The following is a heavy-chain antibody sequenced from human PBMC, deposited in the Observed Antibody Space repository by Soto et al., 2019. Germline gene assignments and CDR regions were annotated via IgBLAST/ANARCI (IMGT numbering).Heavy chain of an antibody. CDR1: GYTFTTCY. J-gene: IGHJ4*02. CDR3: ARSTGYGSNFDY. Sequence: ASVKVSCKASGYTFTTCYMNWVRQAPGQDLEWTGIINPIGGSTSYTQKFQGRVTMTSDTSTTTVYMELSSLRSEDTAVYYCARSTGYGSNFDYWGQGTLVTVSS. V-gene: IGHV1-46*03. D-gene: IGHD5-12*01. CDR2: INPIGGST.